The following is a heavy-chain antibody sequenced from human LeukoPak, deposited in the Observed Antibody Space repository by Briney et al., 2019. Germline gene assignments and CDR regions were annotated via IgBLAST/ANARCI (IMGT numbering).Heavy chain of an antibody. Sequence: SETLSLTCAVYGGSFSGYYWSWIRQPPGKGLEWIGEINHSGSTNYNPSLKSRVTISVDTSKNQFSLKLSSVTAADTAVYYCARTLAATDYYFDYWGQGTLVTVSS. V-gene: IGHV4-34*01. CDR2: INHSGST. CDR1: GGSFSGYY. D-gene: IGHD6-13*01. CDR3: ARTLAATDYYFDY. J-gene: IGHJ4*02.